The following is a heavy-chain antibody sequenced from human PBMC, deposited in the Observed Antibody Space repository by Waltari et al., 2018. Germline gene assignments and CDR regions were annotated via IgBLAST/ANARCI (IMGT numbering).Heavy chain of an antibody. CDR2: IIPIFGTA. CDR1: GGTFSSFA. Sequence: QVQLVQSGAEVKKPGSSVKVSCKAYGGTFSSFAISWVRPAPGQGLEWMGGIIPIFGTANYAQKFQGRVTITADESTSTAYMELSSLRSEDTAVYYCARVLRGSGWYGPGWFDPWGQGTLVTVSS. J-gene: IGHJ5*02. V-gene: IGHV1-69*12. D-gene: IGHD6-19*01. CDR3: ARVLRGSGWYGPGWFDP.